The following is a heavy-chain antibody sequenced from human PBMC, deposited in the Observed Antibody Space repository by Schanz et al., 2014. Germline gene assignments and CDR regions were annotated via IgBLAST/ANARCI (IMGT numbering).Heavy chain of an antibody. J-gene: IGHJ6*02. CDR1: GFTFSSYA. D-gene: IGHD1-1*01. CDR2: ISGSDGNT. Sequence: ESGGGLVQPGGSLRLSCAASGFTFSSYAMSWVRQAPGKGLEWVSAISGSDGNTDYADSVKGRFTISRDNSKNTLYLQMNSLRDEDTAMYYCARRVPYSFGLDVWGQGATVTVSS. CDR3: ARRVPYSFGLDV. V-gene: IGHV3-23*01.